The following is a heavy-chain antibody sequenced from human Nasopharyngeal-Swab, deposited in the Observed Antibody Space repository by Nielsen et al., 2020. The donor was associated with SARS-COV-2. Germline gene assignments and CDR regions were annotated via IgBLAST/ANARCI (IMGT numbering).Heavy chain of an antibody. CDR2: ISSSSSYI. V-gene: IGHV3-21*01. D-gene: IGHD6-25*01. CDR3: ARDLAYGSGPYYFDY. J-gene: IGHJ4*02. Sequence: WIRQPPGKGLEWVSSISSSSSYIYYADSVKGRFTISRDNAKNSLYLQMNSLRAEDTAAYYCARDLAYGSGPYYFDYWGQGTLVTVSS.